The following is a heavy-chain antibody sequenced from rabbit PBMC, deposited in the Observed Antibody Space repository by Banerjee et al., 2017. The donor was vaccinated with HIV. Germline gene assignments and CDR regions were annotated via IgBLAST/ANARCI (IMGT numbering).Heavy chain of an antibody. CDR2: IYAAKGST. J-gene: IGHJ3*01. Sequence: QEQLKESGGGLVQPEGSLTLTCTASGFDFTNYYISWVRQAPGKGLEWIGIIYAAKGSTDYASWVNGRFTISSDNAQSTVDLKMTSLTAADTATYFCARAIVPWLGLTRLDLWGQGTLVTVS. V-gene: IGHV1S47*01. D-gene: IGHD4-1*01. CDR3: ARAIVPWLGLTRLDL. CDR1: GFDFTNYY.